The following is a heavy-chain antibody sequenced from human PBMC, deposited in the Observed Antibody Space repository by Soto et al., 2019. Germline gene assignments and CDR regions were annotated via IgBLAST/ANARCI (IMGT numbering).Heavy chain of an antibody. D-gene: IGHD2-2*01. V-gene: IGHV4-59*01. CDR1: GGSISSYY. CDR2: IFYSGST. CDR3: ARVGYCISTSCHDAFDI. Sequence: QVQLQESGPGLVKPSETLSLTCTVSGGSISSYYWSWIRQPPGKGLEWIGYIFYSGSTNYNPSLKSRVTIAVDTSKNQFSLKLSSVTAADTAVYYCARVGYCISTSCHDAFDIWGQGTRVTVSS. J-gene: IGHJ3*02.